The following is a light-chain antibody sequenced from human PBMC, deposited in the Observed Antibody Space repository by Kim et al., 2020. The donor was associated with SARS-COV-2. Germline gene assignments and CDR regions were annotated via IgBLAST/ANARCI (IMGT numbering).Light chain of an antibody. Sequence: APGKTARITCGGNNIGSKSVHWYQQKPGQAPGLVIYCDSDRPSGIPERFSGSNSGNTATLTISRVEAGDEADYYCQVWDSSSDSWVFGGGTQLTVL. V-gene: IGLV3-21*04. CDR1: NIGSKS. CDR3: QVWDSSSDSWV. CDR2: CDS. J-gene: IGLJ3*02.